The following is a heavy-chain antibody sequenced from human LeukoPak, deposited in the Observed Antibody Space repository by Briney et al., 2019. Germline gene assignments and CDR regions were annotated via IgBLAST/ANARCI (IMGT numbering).Heavy chain of an antibody. Sequence: RGSLRLSRTIFGGTLSIYEFNWVRQVPGKAPEWISYMSRTANRIDHADSVKGRFTMSRDNANNSVYLQMNSLRVDDTAIYYCATRVPFTGYKSWGQGTLVTVSS. J-gene: IGHJ4*01. V-gene: IGHV3-48*03. CDR3: ATRVPFTGYKS. CDR1: GGTLSIYE. CDR2: MSRTANRI. D-gene: IGHD5-18*01.